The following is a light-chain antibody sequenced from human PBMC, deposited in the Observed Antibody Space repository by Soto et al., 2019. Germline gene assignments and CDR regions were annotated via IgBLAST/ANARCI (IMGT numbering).Light chain of an antibody. CDR2: DVI. V-gene: IGLV2-14*01. CDR1: SSDVGGYNY. Sequence: QSVLTQPASVSGSPGQSITISCTGTSSDVGGYNYVSWYQQHPGKAPKLMIYDVINRPSGVSNRFSGSKSGNTASLAISGLQAEDEADYYCSSYTSNSTVGFGTGTKVTVL. J-gene: IGLJ1*01. CDR3: SSYTSNSTVG.